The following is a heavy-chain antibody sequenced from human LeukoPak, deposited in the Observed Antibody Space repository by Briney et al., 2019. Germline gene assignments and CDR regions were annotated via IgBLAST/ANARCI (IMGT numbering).Heavy chain of an antibody. CDR1: GGTFSSYA. J-gene: IGHJ5*02. Sequence: ASVKVSCKASGGTFSSYAISWVRQAPGQGLEWMGGIIPIFGTANYAQKFQGRVTITTDESTSTAYMELSSLRSEDTAVYYCAREGSLHHSGDYYLSWFDPWGQGTLVTVSS. CDR2: IIPIFGTA. CDR3: AREGSLHHSGDYYLSWFDP. D-gene: IGHD3-22*01. V-gene: IGHV1-69*05.